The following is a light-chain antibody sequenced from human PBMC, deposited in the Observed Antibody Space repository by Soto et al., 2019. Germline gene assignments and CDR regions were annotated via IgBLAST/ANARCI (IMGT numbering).Light chain of an antibody. CDR1: SSDVGGYNY. CDR2: EVS. V-gene: IGLV2-14*01. Sequence: QSALTQPASVSGSPGQSITISYTGTSSDVGGYNYVSWYQQHPGKAPKLMIYEVSNRPSGVSNRFSGSKSGNTASLTISGLQAEDEADYYCSSYTSSSTLPYVFGTGTKLTVL. J-gene: IGLJ1*01. CDR3: SSYTSSSTLPYV.